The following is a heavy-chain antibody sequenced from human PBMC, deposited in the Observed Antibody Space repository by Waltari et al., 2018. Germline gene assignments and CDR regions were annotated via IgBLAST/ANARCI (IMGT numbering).Heavy chain of an antibody. D-gene: IGHD3-22*01. CDR1: GGLIRSGCYY. Sequence: QVQLQESGPGLVKPSQTLSLTCPVPGGLIRSGCYYRSWIRTPAGKGLEWIGRIYTSGSTNYNPSLKSRVTISVDTSKNQFSLKLSSVTAADTAVYYCARETNYYDSSGYRFWGQGTLVTVSS. V-gene: IGHV4-61*02. J-gene: IGHJ4*02. CDR2: IYTSGST. CDR3: ARETNYYDSSGYRF.